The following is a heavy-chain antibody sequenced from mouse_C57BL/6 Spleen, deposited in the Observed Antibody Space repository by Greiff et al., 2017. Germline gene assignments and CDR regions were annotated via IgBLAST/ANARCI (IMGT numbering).Heavy chain of an antibody. CDR2: IYPGGGYT. CDR1: GYTFTNYW. D-gene: IGHD1-1*01. Sequence: QVQLKQSGAELVRPGTSVKMSCKASGYTFTNYWIGWAKQRPGHGLEWIGDIYPGGGYTNYNEKFKGKATLTADKSSSTAYMQFSSLTSEDSAIYYCARSPLNYYGSSFFDYWGQGTTLTVSS. J-gene: IGHJ2*01. V-gene: IGHV1-63*01. CDR3: ARSPLNYYGSSFFDY.